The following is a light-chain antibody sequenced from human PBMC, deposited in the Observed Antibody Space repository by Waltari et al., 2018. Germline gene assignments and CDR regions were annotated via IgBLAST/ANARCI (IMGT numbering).Light chain of an antibody. V-gene: IGLV2-14*03. CDR1: SRDVGSYNS. CDR3: SSQSSNNVVL. CDR2: DFS. J-gene: IGLJ3*02. Sequence: QSALTQPASVSGSPGQSITISCTGTSRDVGSYNSVAWYQDHPGQGPKVIIYDFSDRPSGVSARFSGSKSGNTASLTISGLQAEDEADYYCSSQSSNNVVLFGGGTKVTVL.